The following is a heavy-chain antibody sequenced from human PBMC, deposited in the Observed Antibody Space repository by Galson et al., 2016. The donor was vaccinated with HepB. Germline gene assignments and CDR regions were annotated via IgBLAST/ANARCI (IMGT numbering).Heavy chain of an antibody. CDR2: ISGSGGST. CDR3: AKMRGHPTYHYHMDV. CDR1: GFTFHTYA. Sequence: SLRLSCAASGFTFHTYAMSWVRQAPGKGLEWVSLISGSGGSTYYADSVKGRFTISRDNSKNALYLQMNSLRADDTAIYYCAKMRGHPTYHYHMDVWGKGTTVTVSS. V-gene: IGHV3-23*01. J-gene: IGHJ6*03.